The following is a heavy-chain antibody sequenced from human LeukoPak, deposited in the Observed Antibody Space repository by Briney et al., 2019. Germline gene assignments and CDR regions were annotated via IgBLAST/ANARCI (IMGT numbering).Heavy chain of an antibody. CDR3: SLARSEYHYGMDV. V-gene: IGHV6-1*01. Sequence: SQTLSLTCAISGDSVSSISVAWNWIRQSPSRGLEWLGRTYYRSKWYYEYAVSVKSRINISPDTFKNQFSLQLTSVTPEDTAVYYCSLARSEYHYGMDVWGQGTTVPVSS. J-gene: IGHJ6*02. CDR1: GDSVSSISVA. CDR2: TYYRSKWYY.